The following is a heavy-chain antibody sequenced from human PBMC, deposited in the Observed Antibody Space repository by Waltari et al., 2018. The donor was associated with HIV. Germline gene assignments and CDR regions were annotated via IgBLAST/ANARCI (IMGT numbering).Heavy chain of an antibody. D-gene: IGHD6-13*01. CDR2: IIPIFGTA. CDR3: AREGSIAAAGKGGDY. Sequence: QVQLVQSGAEVKKPGSSVKVSCKASGGTFSSYAISWVRQAPGQGLEWMGGIIPIFGTANYAQKFQGRVTSTADEATSTAYMELSSLRSEDTAVYYCAREGSIAAAGKGGDYWGQGTLVTVSS. CDR1: GGTFSSYA. J-gene: IGHJ4*02. V-gene: IGHV1-69*01.